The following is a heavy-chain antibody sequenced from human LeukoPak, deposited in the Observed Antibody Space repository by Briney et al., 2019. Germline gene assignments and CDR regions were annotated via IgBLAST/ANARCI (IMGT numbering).Heavy chain of an antibody. V-gene: IGHV3-21*01. CDR3: ARYGSGSYYSGDYYYYYMDV. D-gene: IGHD3-10*01. Sequence: GGSLRLSCAASGFTFSRYWMSWVRQAPGKGLEWVSSITTSSSYIYYADSVKGRFTISRDNAKNSLYLQMNSLRAEDTAVYYCARYGSGSYYSGDYYYYYMDVWGKGTTVTVSS. J-gene: IGHJ6*03. CDR1: GFTFSRYW. CDR2: ITTSSSYI.